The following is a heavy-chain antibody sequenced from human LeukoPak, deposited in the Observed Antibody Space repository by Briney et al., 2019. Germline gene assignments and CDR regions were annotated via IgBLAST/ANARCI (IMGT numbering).Heavy chain of an antibody. CDR2: IGASTTLK. J-gene: IGHJ4*02. CDR1: GFTFSSYN. Sequence: GGSLRLSCAASGFTFSSYNMNRVRQAPGKGLEWVSYIGASTTLKYYADSVKGRVTISRDNAENSLYLQMNSLRAEDTAVYYCGVDGGYWGQGTLVTVSS. D-gene: IGHD2-15*01. V-gene: IGHV3-21*05. CDR3: GVDGGY.